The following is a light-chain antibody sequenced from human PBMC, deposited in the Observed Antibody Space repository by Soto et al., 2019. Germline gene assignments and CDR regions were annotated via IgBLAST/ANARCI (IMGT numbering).Light chain of an antibody. V-gene: IGKV3-20*01. Sequence: EIVLTQSPGSLSLSPGQRATLSCRASQSVDTTFFAWYQNKPGKAPRLLIYGASKSATGIPDRFSGSGSGTDFSLIISTLEPDVFAVYYCHDYIIVVTFGQGNKVEIK. CDR3: HDYIIVVT. J-gene: IGKJ1*01. CDR1: QSVDTTF. CDR2: GAS.